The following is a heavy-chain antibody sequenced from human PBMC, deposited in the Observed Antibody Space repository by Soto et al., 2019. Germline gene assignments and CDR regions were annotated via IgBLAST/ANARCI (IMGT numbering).Heavy chain of an antibody. Sequence: SETLSLTCTVSGGSIRSGDYYWTWIRQPPGKGLEWIGYIYHSGSTYYNASLKSRVTISVDTSKNQFPLKLSSVTAADTAVYYCAGHSGWTIYYYYGMDVWGQGTTVTVSS. D-gene: IGHD6-19*01. CDR3: AGHSGWTIYYYYGMDV. J-gene: IGHJ6*02. CDR2: IYHSGST. V-gene: IGHV4-30-4*02. CDR1: GGSIRSGDYY.